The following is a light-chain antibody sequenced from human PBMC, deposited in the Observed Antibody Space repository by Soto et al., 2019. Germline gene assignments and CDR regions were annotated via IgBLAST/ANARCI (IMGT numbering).Light chain of an antibody. Sequence: DIEMAQSPATLSVSPEEGVTLSCRASPNIRNWLAWYQQKPGQPPRLLIYDASTRAIGVPDRFTGSGFGTEFTLTNTTLQSEDCALYVGQHYSNWPLTFGGGTKVEMK. CDR1: PNIRNW. CDR3: QHYSNWPLT. J-gene: IGKJ4*01. CDR2: DAS. V-gene: IGKV3-15*01.